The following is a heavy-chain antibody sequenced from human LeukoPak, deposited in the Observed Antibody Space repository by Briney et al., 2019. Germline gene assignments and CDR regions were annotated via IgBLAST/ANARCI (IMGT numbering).Heavy chain of an antibody. CDR1: GGTFSSYA. J-gene: IGHJ4*02. D-gene: IGHD5-12*01. CDR3: ARDLNSGYENYFDY. CDR2: IIPIFGTA. V-gene: IGHV1-69*13. Sequence: SVKVSCKASGGTFSSYAISWVRQAPGQGLEWMGGIIPIFGTANYAQKFQGRVTITADESTSTPYMELSSLRSEDTAVYYCARDLNSGYENYFDYWGQGTLVTVSS.